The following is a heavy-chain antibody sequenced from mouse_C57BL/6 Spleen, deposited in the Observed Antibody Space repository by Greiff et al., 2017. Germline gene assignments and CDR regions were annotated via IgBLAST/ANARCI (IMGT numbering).Heavy chain of an antibody. J-gene: IGHJ4*01. CDR2: INPGSGGT. V-gene: IGHV1-54*01. D-gene: IGHD2-5*01. Sequence: QVQLQQSGAELVRPGTSVKVSCKASGYAFTNYLIEWVKQRPGQGLEWIGVINPGSGGTNYKEKFKGKATLTADKSSSTAYMQLSSLTSGDSAVYFCARYYYSNYHYAMDYWGQGTSVTVSS. CDR3: ARYYYSNYHYAMDY. CDR1: GYAFTNYL.